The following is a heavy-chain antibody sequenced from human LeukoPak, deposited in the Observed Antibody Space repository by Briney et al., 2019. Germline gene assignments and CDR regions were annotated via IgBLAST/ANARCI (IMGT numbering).Heavy chain of an antibody. J-gene: IGHJ4*02. CDR3: ASSPYYDYVWGSGDYYFGY. CDR2: IYTSGST. CDR1: GGSISSGSYY. Sequence: KASETLSLTCTVSGGSISSGSYYWSWLRQPAGKGLEWIGRIYTSGSTNYNPSLKSRVTISVDTSKNQFSLKLSSVTAADTAVYYCASSPYYDYVWGSGDYYFGYWGQGTLVTVSS. D-gene: IGHD3-16*01. V-gene: IGHV4-61*02.